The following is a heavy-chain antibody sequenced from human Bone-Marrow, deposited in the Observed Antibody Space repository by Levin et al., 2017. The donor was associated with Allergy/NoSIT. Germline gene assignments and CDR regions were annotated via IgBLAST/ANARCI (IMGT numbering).Heavy chain of an antibody. Sequence: PGGSLRLSCAASGFTLSDYYMSWIRQAPGKGLEWVSYIRRRGTTRYLADPVTGRFTIPRDNAKNSLSLQINSLRADDTAVYYCARDMNKAHYNYGLDVWGQGTTVTVSS. CDR1: GFTLSDYY. CDR3: ARDMNKAHYNYGLDV. D-gene: IGHD1/OR15-1a*01. V-gene: IGHV3-11*01. J-gene: IGHJ6*02. CDR2: IRRRGTTR.